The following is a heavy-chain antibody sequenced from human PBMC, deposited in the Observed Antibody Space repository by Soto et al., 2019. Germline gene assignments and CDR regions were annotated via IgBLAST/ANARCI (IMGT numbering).Heavy chain of an antibody. Sequence: QVQLVESGGGVVQPGRSLRLSCAASGFTFSSYGMHWVRQAPGKGLEWVAVISYDGSNKYYADSVKGRFTISRDNSKNTMYLQMNSLRAEDTVVYYCAPRPYDFWSGYPGGYGMDVWGQGTTVTVSS. CDR3: APRPYDFWSGYPGGYGMDV. J-gene: IGHJ6*02. CDR2: ISYDGSNK. CDR1: GFTFSSYG. V-gene: IGHV3-30*03. D-gene: IGHD3-3*01.